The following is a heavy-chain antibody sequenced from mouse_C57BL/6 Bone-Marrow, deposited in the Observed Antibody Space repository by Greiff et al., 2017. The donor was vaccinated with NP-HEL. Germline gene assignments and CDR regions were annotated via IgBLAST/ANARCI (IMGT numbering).Heavy chain of an antibody. D-gene: IGHD2-4*01. CDR1: GYTFTSYW. CDR2: IYPGSGST. V-gene: IGHV1-55*01. Sequence: QVQLQQPGAELVKPGASVKMSCKASGYTFTSYWITWVKQRPGQGLEWIGDIYPGSGSTNYNEKFKSKATLTVDTSSSTAYMQLSSLTSEDSAVYYCASGGIYYDYDKHFDVWGTGTTVTVSS. J-gene: IGHJ1*03. CDR3: ASGGIYYDYDKHFDV.